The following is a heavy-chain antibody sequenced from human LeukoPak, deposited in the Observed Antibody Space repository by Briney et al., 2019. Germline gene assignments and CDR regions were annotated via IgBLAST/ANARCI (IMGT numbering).Heavy chain of an antibody. CDR3: ARGLITMVRGVIIKGEYYYMDV. CDR2: INPNSGGT. V-gene: IGHV1-2*06. D-gene: IGHD3-10*01. J-gene: IGHJ6*03. CDR1: GYTFTGYY. Sequence: GASVKVSCKASGYTFTGYYMHWVRQAPGQGLEWMGRINPNSGGTNYAPKFQGRVTMTRDTSISTAYMELSSLRSEDTAVYYCARGLITMVRGVIIKGEYYYMDVWGKGTTVTVSS.